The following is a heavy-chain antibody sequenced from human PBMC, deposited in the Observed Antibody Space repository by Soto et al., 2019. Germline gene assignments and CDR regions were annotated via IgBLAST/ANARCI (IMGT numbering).Heavy chain of an antibody. CDR1: GGSISSGDYS. D-gene: IGHD2-21*02. CDR3: ARTADH. CDR2: IYLIGST. Sequence: SETLSLTCAVSGGSISSGDYSWSWVRQPPGKGLEWIGYIYLIGSTYYSPSLKSRVTISIDRSKNQFSLNLSSVTAADTAVYYCARTADHWGQGTLVTVSS. J-gene: IGHJ4*02. V-gene: IGHV4-30-2*01.